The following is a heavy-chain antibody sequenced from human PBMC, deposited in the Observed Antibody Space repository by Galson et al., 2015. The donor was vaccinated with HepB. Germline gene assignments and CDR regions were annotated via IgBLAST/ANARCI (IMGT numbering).Heavy chain of an antibody. D-gene: IGHD5-24*01. CDR2: IIPIFGTA. CDR3: ARDTIRDGYNEWVDY. J-gene: IGHJ4*02. Sequence: SVKVSCKASGGTFSSYAISWVRQAPGQGLEWMGGIIPIFGTANYAQKFQGRVTITADESTSTAYMELSSLRSEDTAVYYCARDTIRDGYNEWVDYWGQGTLVTVSS. V-gene: IGHV1-69*13. CDR1: GGTFSSYA.